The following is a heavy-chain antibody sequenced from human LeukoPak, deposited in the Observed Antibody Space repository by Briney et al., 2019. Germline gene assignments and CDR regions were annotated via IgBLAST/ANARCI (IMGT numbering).Heavy chain of an antibody. D-gene: IGHD3-22*01. V-gene: IGHV1-46*01. CDR3: ARDVYYDSRLMDV. CDR1: GCIFTSYY. Sequence: ASVKVSCKASGCIFTSYYMHWVRQAPGQGLEWMGIINPGGGSTTYAQKFQGRVTMTRDTSTSTVYMELSSLRSDDTAVYYCARDVYYDSRLMDVWGQGTTVTVSS. J-gene: IGHJ6*02. CDR2: INPGGGST.